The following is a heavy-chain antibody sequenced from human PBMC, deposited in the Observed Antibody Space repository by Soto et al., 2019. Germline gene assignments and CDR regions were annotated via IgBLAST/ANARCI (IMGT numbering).Heavy chain of an antibody. D-gene: IGHD4-17*01. CDR2: VSGRGGST. Sequence: VHLLESGGGLVQPGGSLRLACTASGFTFNHYAMSWVRQAPGKGLEWVSAVSGRGGSTKYADSVKGRFIISRDNSNSTLYLQMDGLRGEDTALYYCAKDSTVTTSLYFYYFGFDVWGQGTTVTVSS. V-gene: IGHV3-23*01. CDR1: GFTFNHYA. CDR3: AKDSTVTTSLYFYYFGFDV. J-gene: IGHJ6*02.